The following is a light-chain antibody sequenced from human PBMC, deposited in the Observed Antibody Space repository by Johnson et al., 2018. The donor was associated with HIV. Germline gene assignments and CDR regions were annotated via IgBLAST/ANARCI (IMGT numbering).Light chain of an antibody. J-gene: IGLJ1*01. CDR1: SSNIGNNY. CDR3: GTWDSSLRVGF. V-gene: IGLV1-51*01. Sequence: SSSNIGNNYVSWYQQLPGRAPKLLIYDNNKRPSGIPDRFSGSKSGTSATLGITGLQTGDEADYYCGTWDSSLRVGFFGTGSKVTVL. CDR2: DNN.